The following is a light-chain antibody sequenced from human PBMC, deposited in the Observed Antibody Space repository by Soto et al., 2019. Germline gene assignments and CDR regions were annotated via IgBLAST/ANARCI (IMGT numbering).Light chain of an antibody. V-gene: IGKV3-20*01. J-gene: IGKJ4*01. CDR3: EQYGSSPLT. Sequence: EIVLTQSPGTLSLSPGERATLSCRASQSVSSSFLAWYQQTPGQAPRLLIYGASRRATGIPDRFSGRGSGTDFTLTISRLEPEDFAVYSCEQYGSSPLTFGGGTKVEIK. CDR1: QSVSSSF. CDR2: GAS.